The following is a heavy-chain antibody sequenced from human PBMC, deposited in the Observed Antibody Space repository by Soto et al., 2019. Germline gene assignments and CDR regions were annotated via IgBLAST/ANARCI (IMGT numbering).Heavy chain of an antibody. J-gene: IGHJ3*02. Sequence: SVKVSCKASGGTFSSYAISWVRQAPGQGLEWMGGIIPIFGTANYAQKFQGRVTITADKSTSTTYMELSSLRSEDTAVYYCARDKPLGISAFDIWGQGTMVTVSS. CDR2: IIPIFGTA. V-gene: IGHV1-69*06. CDR3: ARDKPLGISAFDI. D-gene: IGHD1-20*01. CDR1: GGTFSSYA.